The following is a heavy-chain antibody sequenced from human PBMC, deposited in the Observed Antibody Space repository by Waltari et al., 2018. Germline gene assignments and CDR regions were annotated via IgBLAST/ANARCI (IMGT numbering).Heavy chain of an antibody. V-gene: IGHV3-48*03. CDR1: GLIFNSYE. CDR2: ISGTGSAI. J-gene: IGHJ4*02. Sequence: EVQLVESGGTLVQPGGSLRLSCAASGLIFNSYEMIWVRQAPGKGLEWVSYISGTGSAIYYVNSVKGRFTVSRDNTKNSVFLQMNSLRAEDTAVYYCARETKLADWGQGTLVTVSS. D-gene: IGHD6-13*01. CDR3: ARETKLAD.